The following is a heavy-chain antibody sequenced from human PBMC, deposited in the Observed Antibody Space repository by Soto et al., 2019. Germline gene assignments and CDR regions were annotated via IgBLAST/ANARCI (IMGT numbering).Heavy chain of an antibody. CDR3: AKLYDSRGYSLDY. V-gene: IGHV3-9*01. J-gene: IGHJ4*02. Sequence: GGSRRLACAASGFTFDDYAMHWVRQAPGKGLEWVSGISWNSGSIGYADSVKGRFTISRDNAKNSLYLQMNSLRAEDTALYYCAKLYDSRGYSLDYWGQGTLVTVSS. CDR2: ISWNSGSI. D-gene: IGHD3-22*01. CDR1: GFTFDDYA.